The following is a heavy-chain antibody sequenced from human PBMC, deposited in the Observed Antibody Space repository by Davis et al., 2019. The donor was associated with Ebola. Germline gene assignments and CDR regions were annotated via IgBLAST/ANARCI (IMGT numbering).Heavy chain of an antibody. Sequence: ASVTVSCKASGYTFTGYYMQWVRQAPGQGLEWMGWINPNSGGTNYAQKFQGRVTMTRDTSISTAYMELSSLRSDDTAVYYCARGASSSSLYYYYYYGMDVWGQGTTVTVSS. V-gene: IGHV1-2*02. J-gene: IGHJ6*02. CDR1: GYTFTGYY. CDR2: INPNSGGT. D-gene: IGHD6-6*01. CDR3: ARGASSSSLYYYYYYGMDV.